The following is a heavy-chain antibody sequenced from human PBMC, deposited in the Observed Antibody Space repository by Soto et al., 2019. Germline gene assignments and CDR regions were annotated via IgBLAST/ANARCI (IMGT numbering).Heavy chain of an antibody. Sequence: VGSLRLSCAASGFTFSSYAMSWVRQAPGKGLEWVSSISGSGGNAYYADSVKGRFSISRDNSKNTLRLQMNSLRADDTAVYYCAKDGASGSYPPYYYFGMDVWGQGTTVTVSS. J-gene: IGHJ6*02. CDR2: ISGSGGNA. D-gene: IGHD1-26*01. CDR1: GFTFSSYA. V-gene: IGHV3-23*01. CDR3: AKDGASGSYPPYYYFGMDV.